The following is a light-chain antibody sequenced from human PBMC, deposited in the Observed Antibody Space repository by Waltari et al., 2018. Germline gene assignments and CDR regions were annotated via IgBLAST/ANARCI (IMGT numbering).Light chain of an antibody. J-gene: IGKJ1*01. CDR2: AAS. V-gene: IGKV1-39*01. Sequence: DIQMTQSPPSLSASVGDRVSIPCRASQSITNYLNWYQQKPGKAPKVLIYAASSLQSGVPSRFSGSGSGTDFTLTISSLQPEDFATYYCQQSYTTPRTFGQGTKVEIK. CDR1: QSITNY. CDR3: QQSYTTPRT.